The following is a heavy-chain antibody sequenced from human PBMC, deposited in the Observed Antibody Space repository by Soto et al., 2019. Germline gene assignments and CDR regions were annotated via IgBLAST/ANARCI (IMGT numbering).Heavy chain of an antibody. J-gene: IGHJ4*02. CDR3: ARQIYDSDTGPNFQYYFDS. Sequence: GESLKISCKGSGYSFAGYWITWVRQKPGKGLEWMGRIDPSDSQTYYSPSFRGHVTISVTKSITTVFLQWCSLRASDTAMYYCARQIYDSDTGPNFQYYFDSWGQGTPVTVSS. D-gene: IGHD3-22*01. V-gene: IGHV5-10-1*01. CDR2: IDPSDSQT. CDR1: GYSFAGYW.